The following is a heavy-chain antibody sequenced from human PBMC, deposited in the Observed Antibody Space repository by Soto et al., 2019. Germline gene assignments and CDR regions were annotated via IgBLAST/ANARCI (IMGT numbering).Heavy chain of an antibody. CDR2: ISTNGDST. V-gene: IGHV3-64*01. CDR3: ASEGMSRPRWVFDY. CDR1: GFTFGSYP. J-gene: IGHJ4*02. D-gene: IGHD6-13*01. Sequence: EVQLVESGGGLVQPGGSLRLSCAASGFTFGSYPMHWVRQAPGKGPEYVSAISTNGDSTFYANSVKGRFTISRDNSKNTLDLQMGSLRAEDMGVYYCASEGMSRPRWVFDYWGQGTLVTASS.